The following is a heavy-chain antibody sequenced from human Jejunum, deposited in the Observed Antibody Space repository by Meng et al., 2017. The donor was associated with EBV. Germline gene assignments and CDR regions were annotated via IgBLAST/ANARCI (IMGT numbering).Heavy chain of an antibody. CDR2: IYYSGSA. Sequence: RLPESGSGLVQPCAPLSPASAVAAGSISSGGYSWHWIRQPPGKGLQWIGYIYYSGSAFYNPSLKSRVTLSVDRSKNQFSLNLSSVTAADTAVYYCARGAYFDYWGQGTLVTVSS. CDR3: ARGAYFDY. J-gene: IGHJ4*02. CDR1: AGSISSGGYS. V-gene: IGHV4-30-2*01.